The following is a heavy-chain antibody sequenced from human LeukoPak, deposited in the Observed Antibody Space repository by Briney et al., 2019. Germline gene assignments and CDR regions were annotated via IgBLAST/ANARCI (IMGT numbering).Heavy chain of an antibody. V-gene: IGHV5-51*01. CDR2: IYPGDSDT. Sequence: GESLKISCKGFGYSFTDYWIGWVRQMPGKGLEWMGIIYPGDSDTRYSPSFQGQVTISADKTISTAYMQWSSLKASDTAMYYCARWGTVRRFVVDHWGQGTLVTVSS. CDR3: ARWGTVRRFVVDH. CDR1: GYSFTDYW. D-gene: IGHD2-15*01. J-gene: IGHJ4*02.